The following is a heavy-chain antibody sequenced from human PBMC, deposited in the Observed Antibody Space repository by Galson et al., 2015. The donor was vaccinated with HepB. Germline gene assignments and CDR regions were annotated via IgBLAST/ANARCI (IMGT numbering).Heavy chain of an antibody. V-gene: IGHV3-21*01. CDR2: ISSSSSYI. D-gene: IGHD3-22*01. Sequence: SLRLSCAASGFTFSSYSMNWVRQAPGKGLEWVSSISSSSSYIYYADSVKGRFTISRDNAKNSLYLQMNSLRAEDTAVYYCARANDSSGYYYYNYYYYYGMDVWGQGTTVTVSS. CDR1: GFTFSSYS. CDR3: ARANDSSGYYYYNYYYYYGMDV. J-gene: IGHJ6*02.